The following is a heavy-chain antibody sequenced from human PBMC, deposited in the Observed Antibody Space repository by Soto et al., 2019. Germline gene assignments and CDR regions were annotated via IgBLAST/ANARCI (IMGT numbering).Heavy chain of an antibody. J-gene: IGHJ4*02. CDR3: AHRVLRTVFGLVTTTAIYFDF. V-gene: IGHV2-5*02. CDR2: IYLDDDK. Sequence: QITLKESGPTVVKPTETLTLTCTFSGFSLTTSGVGVGWVRRSPGKAPEWLALIYLDDDKRSSTSRKSRLTITKDTSKNQVVLTMADVDPADTATYYCAHRVLRTVFGLVTTTAIYFDFWGQGTPVVVSS. CDR1: GFSLTTSGVG. D-gene: IGHD3-3*01.